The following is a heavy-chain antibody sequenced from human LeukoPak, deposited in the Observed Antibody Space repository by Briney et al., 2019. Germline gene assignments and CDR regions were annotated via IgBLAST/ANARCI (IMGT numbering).Heavy chain of an antibody. J-gene: IGHJ4*02. CDR3: AREYSSGWYHFDY. CDR2: IYYSGST. CDR1: GGSVSSGSYY. Sequence: SQTLSLTCTVSGGSVSSGSYYWSWIRQPPGKGLEWIGYIYYSGSTNYNPSLKSRVTISVDTSKNQFSLKLSSVTAADTAVYYCAREYSSGWYHFDYWGQGTLVTVSS. V-gene: IGHV4-61*01. D-gene: IGHD6-19*01.